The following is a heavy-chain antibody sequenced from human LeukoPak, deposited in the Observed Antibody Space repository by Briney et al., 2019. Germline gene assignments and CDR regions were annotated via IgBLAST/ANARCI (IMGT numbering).Heavy chain of an antibody. CDR2: IYYSGST. D-gene: IGHD3-10*01. Sequence: SETLSLTCTVSGGSISSYYWNWIRQPPGKGLEWIGYIYYSGSTYYNPSLKSRLTISVDPSKNQFSLKLSSVTAADTAVYYCTRQRSHNWYFDLWGRGTLVTVSS. V-gene: IGHV4-59*06. CDR1: GGSISSYY. J-gene: IGHJ2*01. CDR3: TRQRSHNWYFDL.